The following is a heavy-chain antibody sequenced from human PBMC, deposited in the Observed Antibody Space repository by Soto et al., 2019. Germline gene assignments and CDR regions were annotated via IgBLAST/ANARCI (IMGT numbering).Heavy chain of an antibody. CDR3: ARGVDYGDYYDY. J-gene: IGHJ4*02. Sequence: ASVQVSCKASGYTFTSYDINWVRQATGQGLEWMGWMNPNSGNTGYAQKFQGRVTMTRNTSISTAYMELSSLRSEDTAVYYCARGVDYGDYYDYWGQGPLVTVS. CDR2: MNPNSGNT. V-gene: IGHV1-8*01. D-gene: IGHD4-17*01. CDR1: GYTFTSYD.